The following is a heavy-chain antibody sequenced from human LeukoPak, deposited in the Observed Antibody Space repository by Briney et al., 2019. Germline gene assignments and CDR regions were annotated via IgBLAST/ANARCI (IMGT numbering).Heavy chain of an antibody. CDR2: IYYSGST. V-gene: IGHV4-59*08. J-gene: IGHJ3*02. CDR3: ARGTYGDYVISAFDI. D-gene: IGHD4-17*01. CDR1: GGSISSSY. Sequence: SETLSLTCTVSGGSISSSYWNWIRQPPGKGLEWIGYIYYSGSTNYNPSLKSRVTISVDTSKNQFSLKLSSVTAADTAVYYCARGTYGDYVISAFDIWGQGTMVTVSS.